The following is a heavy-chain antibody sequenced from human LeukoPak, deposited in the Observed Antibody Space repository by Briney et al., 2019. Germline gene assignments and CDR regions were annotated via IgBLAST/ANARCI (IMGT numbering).Heavy chain of an antibody. J-gene: IGHJ2*01. CDR1: GGSISGYY. Sequence: PSETLSLTCTVSGGSISGYYWSWIRQPPGKGLEWIGYIYYSGNTIYNPSLTSRVTMSVDTSKNQFSLKLSSVTAADTAVYYCAKLNWGTRDGYNVWYFDLWGRGTLVTVSS. V-gene: IGHV4-59*08. CDR2: IYYSGNT. CDR3: AKLNWGTRDGYNVWYFDL. D-gene: IGHD5-24*01.